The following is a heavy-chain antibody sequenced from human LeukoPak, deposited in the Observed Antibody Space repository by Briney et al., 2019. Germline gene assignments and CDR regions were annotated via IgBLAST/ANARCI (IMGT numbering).Heavy chain of an antibody. CDR1: GFTFSAYG. Sequence: PGGSLRLSCAASGFTFSAYGMSWVRQAPGKGLEWVSSITGSGGSTYYADSVKGRFTISRDNSKNTLYLQMNSLRAEDTAVYYCARVGYGSGSYYEWGQGTLVTVSS. D-gene: IGHD3-10*01. J-gene: IGHJ4*02. V-gene: IGHV3-23*01. CDR2: ITGSGGST. CDR3: ARVGYGSGSYYE.